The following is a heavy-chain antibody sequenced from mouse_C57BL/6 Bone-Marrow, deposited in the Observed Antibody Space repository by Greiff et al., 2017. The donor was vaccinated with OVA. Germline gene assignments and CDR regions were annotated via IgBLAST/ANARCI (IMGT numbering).Heavy chain of an antibody. CDR2: IGPSDSYT. CDR1: GYTFTSYW. Sequence: QVHVKQSGAELVKPGASVKLSCKASGYTFTSYWMQWVKQRPGQGLEWIGEIGPSDSYTNYHQKFKGKATFTVATSSSTAYMQLSSLTSEDAAVYFCAITTVVADYWGQGTALTVSS. D-gene: IGHD1-1*01. CDR3: AITTVVADY. V-gene: IGHV1-50*01. J-gene: IGHJ2*01.